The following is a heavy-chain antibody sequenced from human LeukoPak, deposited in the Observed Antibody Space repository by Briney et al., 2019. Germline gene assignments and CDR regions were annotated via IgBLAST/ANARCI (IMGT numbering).Heavy chain of an antibody. Sequence: GRSLILSCAASGFTFSSYGMHWVRQAPGKGLEWVAVISYDGSNKYYADSVKGRFTISRDNSKNTLYLQMNSLRAEDTAVYYCQTTVVRKFDYWGQGTLVTVSS. J-gene: IGHJ4*02. CDR3: QTTVVRKFDY. V-gene: IGHV3-30*03. CDR1: GFTFSSYG. CDR2: ISYDGSNK. D-gene: IGHD4-23*01.